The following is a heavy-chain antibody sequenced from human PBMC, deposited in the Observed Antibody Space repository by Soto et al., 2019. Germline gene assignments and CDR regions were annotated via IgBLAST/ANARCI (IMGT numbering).Heavy chain of an antibody. CDR1: GGTFSSYA. V-gene: IGHV1-69*13. D-gene: IGHD3-16*01. CDR2: IIPIFGTA. CDR3: ARDPFHRTGYYYYYGMDV. Sequence: GASVKVSCKASGGTFSSYAISWVRQAPGQGLEWMGGIIPIFGTANYAQKFQGRVTITADESTSTAYMELSSLRSEDTAVYYCARDPFHRTGYYYYYGMDVWGQGTTVTVSS. J-gene: IGHJ6*02.